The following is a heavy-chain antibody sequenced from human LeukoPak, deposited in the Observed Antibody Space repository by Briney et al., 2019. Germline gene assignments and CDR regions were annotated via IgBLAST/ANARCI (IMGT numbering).Heavy chain of an antibody. J-gene: IGHJ3*02. V-gene: IGHV5-51*01. D-gene: IGHD5-12*01. Sequence: KVSCKASGYSFTSYWIGWVRQMPGKGLEWMGIIYPGDSDTRYSPSFQGQVTISADKSISTAYLQWSSLKASDTAMYYCARTRWLQFPDAFDIWGQGTMVTVSS. CDR3: ARTRWLQFPDAFDI. CDR2: IYPGDSDT. CDR1: GYSFTSYW.